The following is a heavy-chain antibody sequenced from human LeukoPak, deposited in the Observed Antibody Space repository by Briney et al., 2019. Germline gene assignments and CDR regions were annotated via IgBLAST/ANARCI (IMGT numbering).Heavy chain of an antibody. J-gene: IGHJ2*01. CDR3: ASPRDIVVVVDATAGYFDL. CDR1: GYSISNGFY. V-gene: IGHV4-38-2*02. D-gene: IGHD2-15*01. CDR2: LYHSGST. Sequence: SETLSLTCTVSGYSISNGFYWSWIRQPPGKGLEWIGSLYHSGSTFYNPSLKNRVSISVDTSKNQFSLKLSSVTAADTAVYYCASPRDIVVVVDATAGYFDLWGRGTLVTVSS.